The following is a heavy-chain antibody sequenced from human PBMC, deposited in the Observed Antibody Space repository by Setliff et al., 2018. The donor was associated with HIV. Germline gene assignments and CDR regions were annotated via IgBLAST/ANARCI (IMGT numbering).Heavy chain of an antibody. V-gene: IGHV3-30*18. CDR3: AKLPHGLYYYDSSGYPDYFDY. D-gene: IGHD3-22*01. J-gene: IGHJ4*02. Sequence: PGESLKISCAASGFTFSSYGMHWVRQAPGKGLEWVAVISYDGSNKYYADSVKGRFTISRDNSKNTLYLQMNSLRAEDTAVYYCAKLPHGLYYYDSSGYPDYFDYWGQGTLVTVSS. CDR1: GFTFSSYG. CDR2: ISYDGSNK.